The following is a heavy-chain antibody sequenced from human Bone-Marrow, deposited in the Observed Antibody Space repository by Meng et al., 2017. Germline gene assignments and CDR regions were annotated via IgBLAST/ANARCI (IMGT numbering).Heavy chain of an antibody. CDR3: ARDARGLLKDY. V-gene: IGHV7-4-1*02. J-gene: IGHJ4*02. Sequence: QVHLVLSGFALKKPGASVKVACKASGYTFTSYSMNWVRQAPGQGLEWMGWINTNTGNPTYAQGFTGRFVFSLDTSVSTAYLQISSLKAEDTAVYYCARDARGLLKDYWGQGTLVTVSS. D-gene: IGHD2/OR15-2a*01. CDR1: GYTFTSYS. CDR2: INTNTGNP.